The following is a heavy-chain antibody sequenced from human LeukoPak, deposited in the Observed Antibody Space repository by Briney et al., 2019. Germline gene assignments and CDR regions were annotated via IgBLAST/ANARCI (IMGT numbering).Heavy chain of an antibody. Sequence: SETLSLTCTVSGGSISSSSYYWGWIRQPPGKGLEWIGSIYYSGSTYYNPSLKSRVTISVDTSKNQFSLKLSSVTAADTAVYYCARVYYYDSSGYYLFDYWGQGTLVTVSS. CDR3: ARVYYYDSSGYYLFDY. J-gene: IGHJ4*02. D-gene: IGHD3-22*01. V-gene: IGHV4-39*07. CDR2: IYYSGST. CDR1: GGSISSSSYY.